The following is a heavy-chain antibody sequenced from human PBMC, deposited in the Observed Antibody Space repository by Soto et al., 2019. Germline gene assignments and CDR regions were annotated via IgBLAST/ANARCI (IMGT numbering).Heavy chain of an antibody. CDR1: GYIFTAYS. CDR3: AREASAVIPLDY. V-gene: IGHV1-2*02. J-gene: IGHJ4*02. Sequence: RASVKVSCKASGYIFTAYSMHWVRQAPGQGLEWVGWFNPNSGDTIYAQKFQGRVTLTGDTSISTAYMELYSLTSDDTAVYYCAREASAVIPLDYWGQGALVTVYS. CDR2: FNPNSGDT. D-gene: IGHD6-19*01.